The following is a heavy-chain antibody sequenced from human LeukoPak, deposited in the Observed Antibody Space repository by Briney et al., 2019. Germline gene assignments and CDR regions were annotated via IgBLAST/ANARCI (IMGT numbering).Heavy chain of an antibody. V-gene: IGHV4-39*01. Sequence: SETLSLTCTVSGGSINTSNYCWGWIRQPPGKGLEWIGTIYYSGSTYYNPSLKIRVTISVDTSQNQFSLKLTSVTAADTAVYYCSRRPRIAVAGPPFDYWGQGTVVTVSS. D-gene: IGHD6-19*01. CDR2: IYYSGST. CDR1: GGSINTSNYC. J-gene: IGHJ4*02. CDR3: SRRPRIAVAGPPFDY.